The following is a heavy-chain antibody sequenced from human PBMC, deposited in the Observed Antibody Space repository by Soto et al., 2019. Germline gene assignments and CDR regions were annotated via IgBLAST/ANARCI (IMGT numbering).Heavy chain of an antibody. Sequence: ASVKVSCKASGYTFTNYYMHWVRQAPGQGLEWMGIINPSGGSTSYAQKFQGRVTMTRDTSTNTVYMELSSLRSEDTAVYYCARGFIGGWPFDYWGQGTLVTVSS. CDR3: ARGFIGGWPFDY. CDR1: GYTFTNYY. D-gene: IGHD6-19*01. J-gene: IGHJ4*02. V-gene: IGHV1-46*01. CDR2: INPSGGST.